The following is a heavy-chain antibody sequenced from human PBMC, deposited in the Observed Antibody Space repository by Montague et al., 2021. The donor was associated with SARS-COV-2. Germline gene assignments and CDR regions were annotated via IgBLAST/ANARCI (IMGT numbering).Heavy chain of an antibody. CDR2: ISHSGDTE. Sequence: SLRLSCAASGLNFNMFPINWVRQVPGRGLEWVSSISHSGDTEYYADSVKGRFTISRDHSKNIVYLEMNSLRAEDTAVYYCAKEGLGYCTSICDGLDLWGQGTPVTVSS. J-gene: IGHJ6*02. CDR1: GLNFNMFP. CDR3: AKEGLGYCTSICDGLDL. V-gene: IGHV3-23*01. D-gene: IGHD2-8*01.